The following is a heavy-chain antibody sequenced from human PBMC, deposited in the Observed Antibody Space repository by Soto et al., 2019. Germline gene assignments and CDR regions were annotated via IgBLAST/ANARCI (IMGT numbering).Heavy chain of an antibody. V-gene: IGHV4-61*08. CDR1: GGSISSGGYY. D-gene: IGHD4-4*01. Sequence: NPSETLSLTCTVSGGSISSGGYYWSWIRQHPGKGLEWIGYIYYSGSTNYNPSLKSRVTISVDTSKNQFSLKLSSVTAADTAVYYCARALYSSFPRYYYYGMDVWGQGTTVTVSS. CDR3: ARALYSSFPRYYYYGMDV. J-gene: IGHJ6*02. CDR2: IYYSGST.